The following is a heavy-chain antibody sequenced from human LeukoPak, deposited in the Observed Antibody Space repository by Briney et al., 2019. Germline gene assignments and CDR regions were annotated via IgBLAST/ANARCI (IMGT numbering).Heavy chain of an antibody. CDR1: GFTMSFYW. V-gene: IGHV3-7*01. D-gene: IGHD3-22*01. CDR3: ARDLGDSSGYYRF. CDR2: INQDGSAQ. J-gene: IGHJ4*02. Sequence: PGGSLRLSCAASGFTMSFYWMNWVRQAPGKGLEWVANINQDGSAQYYVDSVKGRFTFSRDNAMNSLFLQMNSLRAEDTAVYYCARDLGDSSGYYRFWGQGTLVTVSS.